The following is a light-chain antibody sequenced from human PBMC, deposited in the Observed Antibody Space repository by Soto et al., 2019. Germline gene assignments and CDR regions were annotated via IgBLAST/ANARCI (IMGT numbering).Light chain of an antibody. CDR2: DAS. J-gene: IGKJ1*01. CDR3: QQRSDWPRT. CDR1: QSVSSY. Sequence: EVVLTQSPATLSLSPGERATLSCRASQSVSSYLAWYQQKPGQAPRLLIYDASNRATGIPARFSGSGSGTHLTLNIRCQAPEGFAVFYCQQRSDWPRTFGQGTKVEIK. V-gene: IGKV3-11*01.